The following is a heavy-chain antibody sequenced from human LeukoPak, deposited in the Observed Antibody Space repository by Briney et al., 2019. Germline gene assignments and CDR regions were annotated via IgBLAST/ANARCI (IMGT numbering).Heavy chain of an antibody. CDR2: ISSSGSTR. D-gene: IGHD3-22*01. J-gene: IGHJ3*02. CDR1: GFIFSDYY. Sequence: GGSLRLSCASGFIFSDYYMSWIRQAPGKGLEWVSPISSSGSTRYYADSVKGRFTISRDNAKNSLYLQMNSLRAEDTAVYYCARTAYYYDSSGYDDAFDIWGQGTMVTVSS. CDR3: ARTAYYYDSSGYDDAFDI. V-gene: IGHV3-11*01.